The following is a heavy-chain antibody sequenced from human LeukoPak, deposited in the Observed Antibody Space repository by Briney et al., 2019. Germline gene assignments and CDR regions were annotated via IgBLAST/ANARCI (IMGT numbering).Heavy chain of an antibody. J-gene: IGHJ4*02. V-gene: IGHV3-33*01. CDR2: IYNDGIYK. CDR3: VRDGAIRVTPKRGDFDY. Sequence: GGSLRLSCVASGFNFTSHAIHWVRQAPGKGLQWVAVIYNDGIYKYYTVSVKGRFIISRDNSKNTVDLQMNSLRVEDTAVYYCVRDGAIRVTPKRGDFDYWGQGNLVTVSS. CDR1: GFNFTSHA. D-gene: IGHD1-1*01.